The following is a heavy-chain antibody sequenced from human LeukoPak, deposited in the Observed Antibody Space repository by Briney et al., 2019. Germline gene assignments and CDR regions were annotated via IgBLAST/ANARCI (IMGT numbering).Heavy chain of an antibody. J-gene: IGHJ6*02. CDR2: IYHSGST. CDR1: GGSISSGGFY. D-gene: IGHD1-1*01. V-gene: IGHV4-30-2*01. Sequence: SETLSLTCTVSGGSISSGGFYWNWIRQPPGEGLEWLGYIYHSGSTYYNPSLKSRVTVSVDRSKNQFSLKLTSVTAADTAVYYCARGHTTVYGMDVWGQGTTVTVSS. CDR3: ARGHTTVYGMDV.